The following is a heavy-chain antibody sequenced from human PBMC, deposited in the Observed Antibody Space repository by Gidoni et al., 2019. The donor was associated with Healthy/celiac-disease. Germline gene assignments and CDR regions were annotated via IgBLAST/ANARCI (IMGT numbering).Heavy chain of an antibody. V-gene: IGHV5-10-1*01. J-gene: IGHJ6*02. D-gene: IGHD2-2*01. CDR2: IDPSDSYT. CDR3: ARNLVPAAMRSYYYGMDV. Sequence: EVQLVQSGAEVQKPGASLRISCKGSGYSFTSYWISCVRQMPGKGLEWMGRIDPSDSYTNYRPSFQGHVTISADKSISTAYLQWSSLKASDTAMYYCARNLVPAAMRSYYYGMDVWGQGTTVTVSS. CDR1: GYSFTSYW.